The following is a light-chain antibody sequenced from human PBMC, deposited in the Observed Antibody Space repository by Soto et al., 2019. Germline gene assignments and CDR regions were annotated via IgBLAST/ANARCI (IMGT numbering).Light chain of an antibody. CDR3: CSYVGSSTYYV. J-gene: IGLJ1*01. Sequence: QSALTQPASVSGSPGQSITISCTGTSSDVGSYNLVSWYQQHPGKAPKVIIYENNKRPSGVSNHFSGSKSGNTASLTISGLQDEDEADYYCCSYVGSSTYYVFGTGTKVTVL. CDR2: ENN. V-gene: IGLV2-23*01. CDR1: SSDVGSYNL.